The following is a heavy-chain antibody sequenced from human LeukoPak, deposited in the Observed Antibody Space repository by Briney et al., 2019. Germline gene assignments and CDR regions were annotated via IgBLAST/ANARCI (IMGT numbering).Heavy chain of an antibody. V-gene: IGHV3-74*03. CDR3: ARDLTIYGTGPHFGD. Sequence: GGSLRLSCEASGFTFSGSWMHWVRQAPGKGLVWVSRINTNGKTTTYADSVKGRFTISRDNAKNTLYLQVNSLRAEDTAMHYCARDLTIYGTGPHFGDWGQGTLVTVSS. CDR1: GFTFSGSW. CDR2: INTNGKTT. J-gene: IGHJ4*02. D-gene: IGHD2/OR15-2a*01.